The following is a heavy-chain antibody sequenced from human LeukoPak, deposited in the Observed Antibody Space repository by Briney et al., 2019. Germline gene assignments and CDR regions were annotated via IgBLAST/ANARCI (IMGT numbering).Heavy chain of an antibody. D-gene: IGHD3-9*01. CDR2: ISAYNGNT. CDR3: ARDRLGTYYDILTGYFSANWFDP. CDR1: GYTFTSYG. V-gene: IGHV1-18*01. J-gene: IGHJ5*02. Sequence: ASVKVSCKASGYTFTSYGISWVRQAPGQGLEWMGWISAYNGNTNYAQKLQGRVTMTTDTSTSTAYMELRSLRSDDTAVYYCARDRLGTYYDILTGYFSANWFDPWGQGTLVTVSS.